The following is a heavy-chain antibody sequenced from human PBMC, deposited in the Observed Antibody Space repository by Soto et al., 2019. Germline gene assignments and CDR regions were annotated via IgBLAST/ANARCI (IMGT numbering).Heavy chain of an antibody. J-gene: IGHJ5*02. CDR2: IDPSDSYT. CDR3: ARHVVIPRGWFDP. Sequence: GASLKISCKGSGYSFTSYWISWVRQMPGKGLEWMGRIDPSDSYTNYSPSFQGHVTISADKSISTAYLQWSSLKASDTAMYYCARHVVIPRGWFDPWGQGTLVTVSS. CDR1: GYSFTSYW. V-gene: IGHV5-10-1*01. D-gene: IGHD2-21*01.